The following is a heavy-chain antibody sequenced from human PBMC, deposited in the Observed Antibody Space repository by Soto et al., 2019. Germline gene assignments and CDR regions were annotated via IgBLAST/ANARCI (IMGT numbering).Heavy chain of an antibody. J-gene: IGHJ4*02. CDR1: GFTFSSYA. V-gene: IGHV3-23*01. CDR3: AKDLPPYCSGGRCYIWYYFDS. Sequence: EVQLLESGGGLVQPGGSLRLSCAASGFTFSSYAMSWVRQAPGKGLEWVSAISGSGGSKYYADSVKGRHTISRENSKNTNYLQLNIQKAEDTSVYYCAKDLPPYCSGGRCYIWYYFDSWGQGTLDAVSS. D-gene: IGHD2-15*01. CDR2: ISGSGGSK.